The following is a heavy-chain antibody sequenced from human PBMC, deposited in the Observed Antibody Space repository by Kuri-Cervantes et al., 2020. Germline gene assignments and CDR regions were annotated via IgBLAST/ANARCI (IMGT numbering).Heavy chain of an antibody. Sequence: ETLSLTCAVYGGSFSGYYWSWIRQPPGKGLEWVSSISSSSSYIYYADSVKGRFTISRDNAKNSLYLQMNSLRVEDTAVYYCARWGNWKVMDYWGQGTLVTVSS. CDR2: ISSSSSYI. CDR1: GGSFSGYY. J-gene: IGHJ4*02. D-gene: IGHD1-20*01. CDR3: ARWGNWKVMDY. V-gene: IGHV3-21*01.